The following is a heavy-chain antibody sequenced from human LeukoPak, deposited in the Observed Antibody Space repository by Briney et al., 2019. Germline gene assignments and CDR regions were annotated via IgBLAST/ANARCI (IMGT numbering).Heavy chain of an antibody. D-gene: IGHD3-10*01. J-gene: IGHJ4*02. V-gene: IGHV3-23*01. Sequence: GGSLRLSCAASGFTFSSYAMSWVRQAPGKGLEWVSAISGSGGSTYYADSVKGRFTISRDNSKNTLYLQMNSLRAEDTAVYYCAKGGDDYYGSGSHYPFDYWGQGTLVTVSS. CDR1: GFTFSSYA. CDR2: ISGSGGST. CDR3: AKGGDDYYGSGSHYPFDY.